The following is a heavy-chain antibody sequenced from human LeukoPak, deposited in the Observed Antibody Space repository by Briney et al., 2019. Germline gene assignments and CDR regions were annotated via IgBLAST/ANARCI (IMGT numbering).Heavy chain of an antibody. J-gene: IGHJ4*02. CDR2: IIPIFGTA. CDR3: ARSYYGSGRWFDY. V-gene: IGHV1-69*13. CDR1: GGTFSSYA. Sequence: SVKVSCKASGGTFSSYAISWVRQAPGQGLEWMGGIIPIFGTANYAQKFQGRVTITADESTSTAYMELSSLRSEDTAVYYCARSYYGSGRWFDYWGQGTLVTVSS. D-gene: IGHD3-10*01.